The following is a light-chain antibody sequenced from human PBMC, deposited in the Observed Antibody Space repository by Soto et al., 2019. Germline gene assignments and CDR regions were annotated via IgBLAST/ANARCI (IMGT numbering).Light chain of an antibody. CDR2: ASY. V-gene: IGKV1-12*01. Sequence: DIKMTQSPSSVSASVGDRVTITCRASHDMLSGLAWYQQKPGEAPRLLIYASYNLQSGVPSRSSGSGSGTDFTHTLSSLQPEDFATYYCHQANRFHSTFGPGTRWDMK. J-gene: IGKJ3*01. CDR3: HQANRFHST. CDR1: HDMLSG.